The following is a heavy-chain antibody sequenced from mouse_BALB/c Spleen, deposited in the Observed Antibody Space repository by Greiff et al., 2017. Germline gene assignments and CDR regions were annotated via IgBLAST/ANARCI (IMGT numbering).Heavy chain of an antibody. CDR1: GYTFTSYY. CDR3: TRESLAGTGWLAY. D-gene: IGHD4-1*01. Sequence: VQLQQSGADLVKPGASVKLSCKASGYTFTSYYMYWVKQRPGQGLEWIGEINPSNGGTNFNEKFKSKATLTVYKSSSTAYMQLSSLTSEDSAVYYCTRESLAGTGWLAYWGQGTLVTVSA. V-gene: IGHV1S81*02. CDR2: INPSNGGT. J-gene: IGHJ3*01.